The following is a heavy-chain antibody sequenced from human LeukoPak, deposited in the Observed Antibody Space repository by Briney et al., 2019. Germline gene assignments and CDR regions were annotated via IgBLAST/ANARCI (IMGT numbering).Heavy chain of an antibody. J-gene: IGHJ4*02. Sequence: SETLSLTCAVYGGSFSGYYWSWIRQPPGKGLEWIGEINHSGSTNYNPSLKSRVTISVDTSKNQFSLKLSSVTAADTAVYYCARSRTLDYGDYVEYFDYWGQGTLVTVSP. V-gene: IGHV4-34*01. CDR1: GGSFSGYY. CDR3: ARSRTLDYGDYVEYFDY. CDR2: INHSGST. D-gene: IGHD4-17*01.